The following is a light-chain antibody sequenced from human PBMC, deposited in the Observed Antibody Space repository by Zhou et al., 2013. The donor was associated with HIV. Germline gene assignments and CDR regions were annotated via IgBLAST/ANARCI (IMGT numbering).Light chain of an antibody. CDR3: QQYGYSLT. Sequence: EFVLTQSPDTLSLSPGETATLSCRASQSISSTYSHWYQQKPGQAPRLLIYGTSNRATGIPDRFTGSGSGTDFTLTISRLEPEDFAVYYCQQYGYSLTFGGGTKVEIK. CDR2: GTS. V-gene: IGKV3-20*01. J-gene: IGKJ4*01. CDR1: QSISSTY.